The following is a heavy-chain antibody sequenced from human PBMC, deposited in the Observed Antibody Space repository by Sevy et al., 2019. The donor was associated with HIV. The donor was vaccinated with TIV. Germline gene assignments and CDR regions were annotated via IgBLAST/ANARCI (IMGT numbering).Heavy chain of an antibody. CDR1: GFTFSDYY. CDR3: AREERSWPYYYYYGMDV. V-gene: IGHV3-11*01. Sequence: GGSLRLSCAASGFTFSDYYMSWIRQAPGKGLEWVSYISSSGSTIYYADPVKGRFTISRDNAKNSLYLQMNSLRAEDTAVYYCAREERSWPYYYYYGMDVWGQGTTVTVSS. CDR2: ISSSGSTI. D-gene: IGHD6-13*01. J-gene: IGHJ6*02.